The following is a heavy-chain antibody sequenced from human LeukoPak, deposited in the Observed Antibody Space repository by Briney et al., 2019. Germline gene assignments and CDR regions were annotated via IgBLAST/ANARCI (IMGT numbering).Heavy chain of an antibody. CDR3: ARDKRWLQYNYYYGVDV. CDR2: IYYSGSN. D-gene: IGHD5-24*01. Sequence: SETLSLTCTVSGVSISSYYRSWIRQAPGKGLEWIGDIYYSGSNNYNPALKSRVTISVDTSKNQFSLKLSSVTAADTAMYYCARDKRWLQYNYYYGVDVWGEGTTVSVSS. V-gene: IGHV4-59*12. J-gene: IGHJ6*01. CDR1: GVSISSYY.